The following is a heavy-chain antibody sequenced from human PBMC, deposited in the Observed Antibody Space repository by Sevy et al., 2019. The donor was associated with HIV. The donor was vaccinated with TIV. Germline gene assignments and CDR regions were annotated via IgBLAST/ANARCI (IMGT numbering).Heavy chain of an antibody. D-gene: IGHD5-12*01. CDR3: SRGVEMATIIYYYYYMDV. CDR2: IYYSGST. Sequence: SETLSLTCTVSGGSISSYYWSWIRQPPGKGLEWIGYIYYSGSTNYNLSLKSRGTITVDTSKNQFSLKLRSGTAADKAVYYCSRGVEMATIIYYYYYMDVWGKGTTVTVSS. CDR1: GGSISSYY. V-gene: IGHV4-59*01. J-gene: IGHJ6*03.